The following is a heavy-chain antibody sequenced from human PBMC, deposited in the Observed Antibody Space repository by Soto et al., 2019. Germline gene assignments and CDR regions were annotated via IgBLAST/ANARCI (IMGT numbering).Heavy chain of an antibody. Sequence: PSETLSLTCSVSGDSISNLDYFWAWIRQPPGQALEYIGYIYKSATTYYNPSFESRVAISFDTSKSQFSLNVTSVTAADTAVYFCARGRYCLTGRCFPNWFDSWGQGALVTVS. D-gene: IGHD7-27*01. V-gene: IGHV4-30-4*01. CDR2: IYKSATT. CDR3: ARGRYCLTGRCFPNWFDS. CDR1: GDSISNLDYF. J-gene: IGHJ5*01.